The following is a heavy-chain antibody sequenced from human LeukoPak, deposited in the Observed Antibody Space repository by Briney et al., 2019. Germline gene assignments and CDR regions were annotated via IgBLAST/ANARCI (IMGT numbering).Heavy chain of an antibody. J-gene: IGHJ4*02. D-gene: IGHD3-10*01. CDR3: AKRYYYGSGSSDDFDY. CDR1: GFTLSNYN. V-gene: IGHV3-30*02. Sequence: PGGSLRLSCAASGFTLSNYNMNWVRQAPGKGLEWVAFIRYDGSNKYYADSVKGRFTISRDNSKNTLYLQMNSLRAEDTAVYYCAKRYYYGSGSSDDFDYWGQGTLVTVSS. CDR2: IRYDGSNK.